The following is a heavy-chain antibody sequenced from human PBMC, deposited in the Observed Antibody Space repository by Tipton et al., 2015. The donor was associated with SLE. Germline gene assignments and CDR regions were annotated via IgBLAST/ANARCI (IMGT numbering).Heavy chain of an antibody. V-gene: IGHV3-23*01. J-gene: IGHJ4*02. CDR3: ARLGGPGYYGSWPLDH. CDR2: ISGSGDST. Sequence: SLRLSCAASGFTFSSYAMTWVRQAPGKGLEWVSAISGSGDSTYYADSVKGRFTISRDNSKNTLYLQMNSLRAEDTAVYYCARLGGPGYYGSWPLDHWCQGTLVTVSS. D-gene: IGHD3-10*01. CDR1: GFTFSSYA.